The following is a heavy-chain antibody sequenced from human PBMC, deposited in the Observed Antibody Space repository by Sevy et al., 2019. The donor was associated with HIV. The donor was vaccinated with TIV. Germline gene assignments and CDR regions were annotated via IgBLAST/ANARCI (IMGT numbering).Heavy chain of an antibody. CDR3: ASWTTPTNYFGMDV. CDR1: GITFSKYG. J-gene: IGHJ6*02. CDR2: IWYDGSNK. Sequence: GGSLRRSCAASGITFSKYGMHWVRQAPGRGLEWVALIWYDGSNKYYADSVKGRFTISRDNSKNTLYLQMNSLRAEDTAVYFCASWTTPTNYFGMDVWGQGTTVTVSS. V-gene: IGHV3-33*01. D-gene: IGHD4-4*01.